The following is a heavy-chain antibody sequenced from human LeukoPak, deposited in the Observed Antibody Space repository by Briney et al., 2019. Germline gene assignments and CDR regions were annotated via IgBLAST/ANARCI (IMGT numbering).Heavy chain of an antibody. CDR1: GFTFSVST. V-gene: IGHV3-73*01. J-gene: IGHJ6*02. CDR2: IRTTANTYAT. Sequence: GGSLRLSCAASGFTFSVSTIHWVRQTSGKGLEWLGRIRTTANTYATAYAASVKGRFTISRDDSKNTASLQMNSLKTKDTAVYYCVRHVDGNYDYFGIDVWGRGTTVAVSS. CDR3: VRHVDGNYDYFGIDV. D-gene: IGHD1-7*01.